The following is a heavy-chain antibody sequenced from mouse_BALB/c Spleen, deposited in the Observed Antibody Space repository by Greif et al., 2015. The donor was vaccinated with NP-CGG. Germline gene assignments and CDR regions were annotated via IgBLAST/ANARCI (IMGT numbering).Heavy chain of an antibody. CDR2: IDPETGGT. D-gene: IGHD3-2*02. J-gene: IGHJ3*01. CDR1: GYTFTDYE. Sequence: QVQLKESGAELVRPGASVTLSCKASGYTFTDYEMHWVKQTPVHGLEWIGAIDPETGGTAYNQKFKGKATLTADKSSSTAYMELRSLTSEDSAVYYCTRSGGSFAYWGQGTLVTVSA. CDR3: TRSGGSFAY. V-gene: IGHV1-15*01.